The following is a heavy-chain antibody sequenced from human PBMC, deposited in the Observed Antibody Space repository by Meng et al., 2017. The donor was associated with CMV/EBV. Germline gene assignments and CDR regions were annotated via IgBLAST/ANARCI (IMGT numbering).Heavy chain of an antibody. CDR3: ARLGSSSSWVLGWFDP. CDR1: GYSISSSNW. Sequence: SGYSISSSNWWGWIRQPPGKGLEWIGYIYYSGSTSYNPSLKSRVTMSVDTSKNQFSLKLSSVTAVDTAVYYCARLGSSSSWVLGWFDPWGQGTLVTVSS. J-gene: IGHJ5*02. V-gene: IGHV4-28*01. D-gene: IGHD6-6*01. CDR2: IYYSGST.